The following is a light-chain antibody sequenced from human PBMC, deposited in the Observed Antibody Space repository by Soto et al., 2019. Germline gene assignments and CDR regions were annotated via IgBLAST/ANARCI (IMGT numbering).Light chain of an antibody. J-gene: IGLJ1*01. V-gene: IGLV2-14*01. CDR2: EVN. CDR1: RXDIGDSNF. CDR3: ASFRSGTILV. Sequence: QSVLTQPASVSGSPGQSVTISRTGPRXDIGDSNFISWYQHSPGKAPRLLIYEVNNRPSGVSKRFSGSKAGSTASLTISGLLDDDEADYFCASFRSGTILVFGSGTKVTVL.